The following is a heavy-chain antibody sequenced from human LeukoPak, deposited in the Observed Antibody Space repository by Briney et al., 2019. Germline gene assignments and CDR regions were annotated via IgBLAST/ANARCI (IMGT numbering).Heavy chain of an antibody. Sequence: PSETLSLTCTVSGGSISSYYWSWSRQPTGKGLQWFGYIYYSGRTNYNPSLKSRVTISVDTSKNQFSLKLSSVTAADTAVYYCARGGYSYGYEGYYYYYMDVWGKGTTVTVSS. V-gene: IGHV4-59*01. CDR1: GGSISSYY. J-gene: IGHJ6*03. D-gene: IGHD5-18*01. CDR3: ARGGYSYGYEGYYYYYMDV. CDR2: IYYSGRT.